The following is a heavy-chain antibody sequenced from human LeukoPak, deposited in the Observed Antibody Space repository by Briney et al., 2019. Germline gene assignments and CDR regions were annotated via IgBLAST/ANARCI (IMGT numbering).Heavy chain of an antibody. CDR2: IIPIFGTA. CDR3: ARLNGDYPGSYYYYGMDV. V-gene: IGHV1-69*05. Sequence: SVKVSCKASGGTFSSYAISWVRQAPGQGLEWMGGIIPIFGTANYAQKFQGRVTITRDTSASTAYMELSSLRSEDTAVYYCARLNGDYPGSYYYYGMDVWGQGTTVTVSS. D-gene: IGHD4-17*01. CDR1: GGTFSSYA. J-gene: IGHJ6*02.